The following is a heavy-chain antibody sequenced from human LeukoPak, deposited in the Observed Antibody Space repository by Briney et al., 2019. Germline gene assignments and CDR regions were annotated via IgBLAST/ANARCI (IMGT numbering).Heavy chain of an antibody. CDR3: ARQGRLLRYFDY. D-gene: IGHD3-9*01. V-gene: IGHV4-39*01. Sequence: PSETLSLTCTVSGGSISSSSYYWGWIRQPPGKGLEWIGSIYYSGSTYYNPSLKSRVTISVDTSKNQFFLKLSSVTAADTAVYYCARQGRLLRYFDYWGQGTLVTVSS. CDR1: GGSISSSSYY. CDR2: IYYSGST. J-gene: IGHJ4*02.